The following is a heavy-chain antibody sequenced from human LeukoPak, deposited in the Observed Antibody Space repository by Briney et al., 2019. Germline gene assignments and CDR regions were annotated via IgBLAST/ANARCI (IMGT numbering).Heavy chain of an antibody. CDR2: ITDSGGDT. CDR3: VKGSSSSRPYYFDY. J-gene: IGHJ4*02. CDR1: GFTFSRYA. Sequence: GGSLRLSCAASGFTFSRYAMSWVRQAPGKGLEWVSAITDSGGDTFHADSVKGRLTISRDNSKNALYLQMNSLRVEDTAVYYCVKGSSSSRPYYFDYWGQGTLVTVSS. V-gene: IGHV3-23*01. D-gene: IGHD6-6*01.